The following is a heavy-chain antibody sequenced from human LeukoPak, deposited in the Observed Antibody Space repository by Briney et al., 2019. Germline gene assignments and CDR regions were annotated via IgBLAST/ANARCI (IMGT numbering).Heavy chain of an antibody. J-gene: IGHJ5*02. CDR1: GYTFTSYG. D-gene: IGHD2-2*01. Sequence: ASVKVSCKASGYTFTSYGISWVRQAPGQGLEWMGWISAYNGNTNYAQKLQGRVTMTTDTSTSTAYVELRSLRSDDTAVYYCARDRSCSSTSCYWYWFDPWGQGTLVTVSS. CDR2: ISAYNGNT. CDR3: ARDRSCSSTSCYWYWFDP. V-gene: IGHV1-18*01.